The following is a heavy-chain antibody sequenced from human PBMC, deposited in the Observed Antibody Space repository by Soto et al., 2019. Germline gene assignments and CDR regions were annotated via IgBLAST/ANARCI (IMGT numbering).Heavy chain of an antibody. CDR1: GGSISSGGYY. J-gene: IGHJ5*02. CDR3: ARGDYYDSSGYYP. V-gene: IGHV4-31*03. D-gene: IGHD3-22*01. CDR2: IYYSGST. Sequence: LSHTCTVSGGSISSGGYYWSWIRQHPGKGLEWIGYIYYSGSTYYNPSLKSRVTISVDTSKNQFSLKLSSVTAADTAVYYCARGDYYDSSGYYPWGQGTLVTVSS.